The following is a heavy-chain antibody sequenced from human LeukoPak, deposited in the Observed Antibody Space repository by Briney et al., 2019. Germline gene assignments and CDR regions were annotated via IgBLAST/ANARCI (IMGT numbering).Heavy chain of an antibody. V-gene: IGHV4-38-2*01. D-gene: IGHD4-17*01. CDR2: VYYSGST. J-gene: IGHJ4*02. Sequence: PSETLSLTCAVSGYSISSGDYWGWIRQPPGKGLEWIGRVYYSGSTHYNPPLKSRVTISVDTSRNQFSLRLSSVTAADTAVYYCARNSTVTSPSTGYFDYWGQGTLATVSS. CDR1: GYSISSGDY. CDR3: ARNSTVTSPSTGYFDY.